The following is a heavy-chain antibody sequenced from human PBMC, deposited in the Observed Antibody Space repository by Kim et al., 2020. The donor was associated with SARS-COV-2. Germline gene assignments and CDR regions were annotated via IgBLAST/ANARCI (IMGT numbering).Heavy chain of an antibody. J-gene: IGHJ3*02. CDR3: ARLPSRNGAFDI. V-gene: IGHV3-30*01. Sequence: YYAESVKGRFTNSRDNSKNTLYLQMNSLRAEDTAVYYCARLPSRNGAFDIWGQGTMVTVSS.